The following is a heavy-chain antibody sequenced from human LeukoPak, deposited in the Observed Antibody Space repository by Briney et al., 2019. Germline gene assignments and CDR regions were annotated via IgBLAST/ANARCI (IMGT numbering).Heavy chain of an antibody. J-gene: IGHJ4*02. D-gene: IGHD3-22*01. CDR3: ARSYYYDSSGYYQIGY. Sequence: SETLSLTCTVSGGSISSYYWSWSRHPPGKGLGWNGYIYYSGSTNYNPSLKSRVTISVDTSKNQFSLKLSSVTAADTAVYYCARSYYYDSSGYYQIGYWGQGTLVTVSS. V-gene: IGHV4-59*01. CDR1: GGSISSYY. CDR2: IYYSGST.